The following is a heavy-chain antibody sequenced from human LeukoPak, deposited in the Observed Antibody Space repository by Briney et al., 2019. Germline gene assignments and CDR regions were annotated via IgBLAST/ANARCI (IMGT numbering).Heavy chain of an antibody. CDR3: ARTPEGGSRIFDY. CDR1: GYNFISYA. Sequence: ASVKVSCKASGYNFISYAMHWVRQAPGQRLEWMGWIHTDNGDTKYSHYFLGRVTITRDTSASTAYMELSSLRSEDTAVYYCARTPEGGSRIFDYWGQGTLVTVSS. J-gene: IGHJ4*02. V-gene: IGHV1-3*04. D-gene: IGHD2-15*01. CDR2: IHTDNGDT.